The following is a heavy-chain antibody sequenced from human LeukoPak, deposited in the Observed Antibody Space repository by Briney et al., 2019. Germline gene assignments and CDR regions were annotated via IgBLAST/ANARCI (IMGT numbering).Heavy chain of an antibody. J-gene: IGHJ3*02. V-gene: IGHV1-2*02. CDR1: GYTFTVYY. D-gene: IGHD3-10*01. CDR2: INPNSGGT. Sequence: ASVKVSCKASGYTFTVYYMHWVRQAPGQGLEWMGWINPNSGGTSYAQKFQGRVTMTRDTSISTAYMELSRLRSDDTAVYCCARDRGGLDAFDIWGQGTMVTVSS. CDR3: ARDRGGLDAFDI.